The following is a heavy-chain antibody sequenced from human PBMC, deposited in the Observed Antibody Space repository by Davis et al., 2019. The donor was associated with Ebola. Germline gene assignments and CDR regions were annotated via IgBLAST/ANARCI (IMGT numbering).Heavy chain of an antibody. CDR1: GFTFSSYG. D-gene: IGHD1-14*01. J-gene: IGHJ4*02. CDR2: IRYDGSNK. Sequence: GESLKISCAASGFTFSSYGMHWVRQAPGKGLEWVAFIRYDGSNKYYADSVKGRFTISRDNSKNTLYLQMNSLRAEDTAVYYCALLTGTTVDDIDYWGQGTLVTVSS. V-gene: IGHV3-30*02. CDR3: ALLTGTTVDDIDY.